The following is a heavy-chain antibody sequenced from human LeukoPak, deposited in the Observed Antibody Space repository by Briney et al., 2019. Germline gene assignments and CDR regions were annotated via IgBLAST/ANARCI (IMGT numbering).Heavy chain of an antibody. CDR3: ARGNYVRLHWFDP. V-gene: IGHV1-2*02. Sequence: ASVKVSCKASGHTFTGYYMHWVRQAPGQRLEWMGWINPNSGGTNYAQKFQGRVTMTRDTSISTAYMELSRLRSDDTAVYYCARGNYVRLHWFDPWGQGTLVTVSS. D-gene: IGHD3-10*02. CDR1: GHTFTGYY. CDR2: INPNSGGT. J-gene: IGHJ5*02.